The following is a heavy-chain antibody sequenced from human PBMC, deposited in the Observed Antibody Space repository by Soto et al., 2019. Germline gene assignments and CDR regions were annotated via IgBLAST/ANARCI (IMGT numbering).Heavy chain of an antibody. Sequence: VQLLESGGGLVQPGGTLRLSCAASGFTFNNYSMTWVRKAPGKGLEWVSAISGGGDTTSYADSVKGRFTVSRDGSKHTLYLQMSSLRAEDTALYYCAKGRGGSGSLTPRVDFWGQGTLVTVSS. CDR1: GFTFNNYS. D-gene: IGHD3-10*01. CDR2: ISGGGDTT. J-gene: IGHJ4*02. CDR3: AKGRGGSGSLTPRVDF. V-gene: IGHV3-23*01.